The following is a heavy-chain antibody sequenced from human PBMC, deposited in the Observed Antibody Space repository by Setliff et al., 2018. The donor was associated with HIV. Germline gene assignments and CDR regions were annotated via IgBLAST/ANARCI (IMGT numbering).Heavy chain of an antibody. Sequence: EASVKVSCKASGYTFTTHAMHWVRQAPGQRLEWMGWINAGNGNTKYSQEFQGRVTITKDTSASTAYMELSSLRSEDMAVYYCAREGAAAGLDLDYWGQGTLVTVSS. J-gene: IGHJ4*02. V-gene: IGHV1-3*03. CDR2: INAGNGNT. D-gene: IGHD6-13*01. CDR3: AREGAAAGLDLDY. CDR1: GYTFTTHA.